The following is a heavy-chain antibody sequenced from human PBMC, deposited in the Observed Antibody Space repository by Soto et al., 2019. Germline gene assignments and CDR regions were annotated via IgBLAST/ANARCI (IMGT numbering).Heavy chain of an antibody. CDR3: ARDGHDGSYYRLDY. Sequence: QIQLVQSGTEVKKPGASVKVSCKASGYTFSSFGLSWVRQAPGQGLEWVAGISAHTGNTNYAHKVQGRITLTTDTSPSTAYVELMSLRTYETAIYYCARDGHDGSYYRLDYLGQGTLVTVSS. J-gene: IGHJ4*02. CDR2: ISAHTGNT. V-gene: IGHV1-18*01. CDR1: GYTFSSFG. D-gene: IGHD1-26*01.